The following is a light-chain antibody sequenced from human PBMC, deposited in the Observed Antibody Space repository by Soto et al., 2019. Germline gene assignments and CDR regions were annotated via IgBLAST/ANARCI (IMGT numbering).Light chain of an antibody. J-gene: IGKJ4*01. CDR1: QSVSSY. CDR2: DAS. CDR3: QQRSNWLLT. V-gene: IGKV3-11*01. Sequence: EIVLTQSPATLSLSPGERATNSCRASQSVSSYLAWYQQKPGQAPRLLIYDASNRATGIPARFSGSGSGTDFTLTISSLEPEDFAVYYCQQRSNWLLTFGGGTKVDIK.